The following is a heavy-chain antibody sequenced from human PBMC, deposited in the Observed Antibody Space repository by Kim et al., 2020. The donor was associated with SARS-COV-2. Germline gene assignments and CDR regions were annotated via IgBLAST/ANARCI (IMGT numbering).Heavy chain of an antibody. Sequence: GGSLRLSCAASGFTVSSNYMSWVRQAPGKGLEWVSVIYSGGSTYYADSVKGRFTISRDNSKNTLYLQMNSLRAEDTAVYYCAREGRYFDSWYFQHWGQGTLVTVSS. D-gene: IGHD3-9*01. CDR3: AREGRYFDSWYFQH. V-gene: IGHV3-53*01. CDR2: IYSGGST. CDR1: GFTVSSNY. J-gene: IGHJ1*01.